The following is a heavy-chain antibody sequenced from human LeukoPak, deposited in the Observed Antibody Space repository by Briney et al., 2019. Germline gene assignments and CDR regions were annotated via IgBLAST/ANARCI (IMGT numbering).Heavy chain of an antibody. D-gene: IGHD6-13*01. CDR1: GFTFSSYA. J-gene: IGHJ4*02. CDR3: AKIGAAGTISSNFDS. V-gene: IGHV3-30*18. CDR2: ILYDGSMK. Sequence: GGSLRLSRAASGFTFSSYAMHWVRQAPGKGLEWVGVILYDGSMKYYADSVKGRFTISRDNSKNTLYLQMNGLRAEDTALYYCAKIGAAGTISSNFDSWGQGTPVTVSS.